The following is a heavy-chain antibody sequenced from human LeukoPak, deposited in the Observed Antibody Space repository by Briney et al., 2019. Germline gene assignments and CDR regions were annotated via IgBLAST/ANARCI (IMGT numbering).Heavy chain of an antibody. D-gene: IGHD5-18*01. CDR2: IIPILGIA. V-gene: IGHV1-69*04. J-gene: IGHJ6*02. Sequence: SVKVSCKASGGTFSSYATSWVRQAPGQGLEWMGRIIPILGIANYAQKFQGRVTITADKSTSTAYMELSSLRSEDTAVYYCARGTDTAMVSMDVWGQGTTVTVSS. CDR3: ARGTDTAMVSMDV. CDR1: GGTFSSYA.